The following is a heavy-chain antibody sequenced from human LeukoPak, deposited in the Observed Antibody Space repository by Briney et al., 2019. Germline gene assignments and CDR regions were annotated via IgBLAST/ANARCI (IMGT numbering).Heavy chain of an antibody. CDR3: ARVYYDFWSGYRYFDY. Sequence: PGESLKISCKGSGYSFTSYWIGWVRQMPGKGLEWMGIIYPGDSDTRYSPSFQGQVTISADKSISTAYLQWSSLKASDTAMYYCARVYYDFWSGYRYFDYWGQGTLVTVSS. CDR2: IYPGDSDT. J-gene: IGHJ4*02. D-gene: IGHD3-3*01. CDR1: GYSFTSYW. V-gene: IGHV5-51*01.